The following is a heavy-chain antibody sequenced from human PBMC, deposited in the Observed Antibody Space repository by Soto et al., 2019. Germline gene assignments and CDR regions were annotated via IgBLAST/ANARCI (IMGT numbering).Heavy chain of an antibody. J-gene: IGHJ4*02. Sequence: QVQLVQSGAEVKKHGASVKVSYKASGYTFTSYDINWVRQATGQGLEWMGWMNPNSGNAGYAQRFQGRVTMTWNTSISTAYMDLSSLRSEDTAVYYCARSQRRTSAAGAGDYWGQGTLVTVSS. D-gene: IGHD6-13*01. CDR1: GYTFTSYD. CDR2: MNPNSGNA. V-gene: IGHV1-8*01. CDR3: ARSQRRTSAAGAGDY.